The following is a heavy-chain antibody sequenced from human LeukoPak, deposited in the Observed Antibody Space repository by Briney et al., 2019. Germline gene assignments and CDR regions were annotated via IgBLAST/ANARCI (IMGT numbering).Heavy chain of an antibody. Sequence: GGSLRLSCAASGFTFSSYSMNWVRQAPGKGLEWVSYISSSSSTIYYADSVKGRFTISRDNAKNSLYLQMNSLRAEDTAVYYCARQGLGELSFYFDYWGQGTLVTVSS. CDR3: ARQGLGELSFYFDY. CDR2: ISSSSSTI. D-gene: IGHD3-16*02. J-gene: IGHJ4*02. V-gene: IGHV3-48*04. CDR1: GFTFSSYS.